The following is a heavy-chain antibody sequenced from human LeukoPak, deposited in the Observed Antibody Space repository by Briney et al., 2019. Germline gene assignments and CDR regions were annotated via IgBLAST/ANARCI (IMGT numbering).Heavy chain of an antibody. Sequence: PSETLSLTCTVSGGSISSYYWSWIRQPPGKGLEWIGYIYYSGSTNYNPSLKSRVTMSVDTSKNQFSLKLSSVTAADTAVYYCARRNYDILTGYLYGMDVWGQGTTVTVFS. CDR1: GGSISSYY. J-gene: IGHJ6*02. CDR3: ARRNYDILTGYLYGMDV. D-gene: IGHD3-9*01. V-gene: IGHV4-59*08. CDR2: IYYSGST.